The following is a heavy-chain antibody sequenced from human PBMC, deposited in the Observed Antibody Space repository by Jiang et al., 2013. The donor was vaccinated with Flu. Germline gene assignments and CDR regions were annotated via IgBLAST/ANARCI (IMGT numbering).Heavy chain of an antibody. Sequence: GLVKPSETLSLTCTVSGGSISSSSDYWGWIRQPPGKGLEWIGSIYYSGSTYYNPSLKSRVTISVDTSKNQFSLKLSSVTAADTAVYYCARRKRGWPNWFDPWGQGTLVTVSS. CDR1: GGSISSSSDY. CDR2: IYYSGST. CDR3: ARRKRGWPNWFDP. V-gene: IGHV4-39*01. J-gene: IGHJ5*02. D-gene: IGHD2-15*01.